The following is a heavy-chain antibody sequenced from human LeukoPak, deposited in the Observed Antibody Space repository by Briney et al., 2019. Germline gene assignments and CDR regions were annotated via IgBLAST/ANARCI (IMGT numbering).Heavy chain of an antibody. J-gene: IGHJ4*02. D-gene: IGHD1-26*01. V-gene: IGHV3-30*18. CDR2: ISFDGGNK. CDR3: AKLPGSGSYYSDY. CDR1: GFTFHTFG. Sequence: GRSLRLSCAVSGFTFHTFGIHWVRQTPGKGLEWVALISFDGGNKYYADSVKGRFTISRDNSKNTLYLQMNSLRAEDTAVYYCAKLPGSGSYYSDYWGQGTLVTVSS.